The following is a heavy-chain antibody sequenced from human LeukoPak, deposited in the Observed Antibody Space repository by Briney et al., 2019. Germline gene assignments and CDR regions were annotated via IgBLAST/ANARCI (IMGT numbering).Heavy chain of an antibody. CDR2: IYYSGST. V-gene: IGHV4-39*07. D-gene: IGHD2-15*01. CDR1: GGSISSSSYY. Sequence: SETLSLTCTVSGGSISSSSYYWGWIRQPPGKGLEWIGSIYYSGSTYYNPSLKSRVTISVDTSKNQFSLKLSSVTAADTAAYYCARVGCSGGSCPGVFDYWGQGTLVTVSS. J-gene: IGHJ4*02. CDR3: ARVGCSGGSCPGVFDY.